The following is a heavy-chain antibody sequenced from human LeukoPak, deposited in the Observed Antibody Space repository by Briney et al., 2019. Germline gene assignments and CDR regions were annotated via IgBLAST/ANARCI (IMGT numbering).Heavy chain of an antibody. Sequence: GASVKVSCKDSGYTFTSYGISWVRQAPGQGLEWMGWISAYNGNTNYAQKLQGRVTMTTDTSTSTPYMELRSLRSDDTAVYYCARDHRGFPDAFDIWGQGTMVTVSS. CDR3: ARDHRGFPDAFDI. V-gene: IGHV1-18*01. D-gene: IGHD3-10*01. J-gene: IGHJ3*02. CDR2: ISAYNGNT. CDR1: GYTFTSYG.